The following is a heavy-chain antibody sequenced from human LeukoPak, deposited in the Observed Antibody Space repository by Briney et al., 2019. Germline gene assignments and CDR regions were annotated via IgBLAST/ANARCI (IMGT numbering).Heavy chain of an antibody. V-gene: IGHV3-48*03. J-gene: IGHJ6*03. CDR2: INSGANTI. Sequence: PGGSLRLSCAASGFTFSSYEMNWVRQAPGKGLEWVSYINSGANTIYYADSVKGRFTISRDNAKNSLYLQMNSLRAEDTALYYCAKATGGDYYYYYYMDVWGKGTTVTISS. CDR1: GFTFSSYE. CDR3: AKATGGDYYYYYYMDV. D-gene: IGHD4-17*01.